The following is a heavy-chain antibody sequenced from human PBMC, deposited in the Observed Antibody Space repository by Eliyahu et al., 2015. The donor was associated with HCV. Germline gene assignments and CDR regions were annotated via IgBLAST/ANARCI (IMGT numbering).Heavy chain of an antibody. CDR2: IYYSGST. CDR3: ARGGLGGSSKFDH. V-gene: IGHV4-59*01. Sequence: QVQLQESGPGLVKPSETLSLXCXVSGASINSXYXXWIRQPPGKGLEYIGHIYYSGSTNYSPSLKSRVTISVDTSKTQFSLKLSSVTAADTAVYYYARGGLGGSSKFDHWGQGTLVTVSS. D-gene: IGHD2-2*01. J-gene: IGHJ4*02. CDR1: GASINSXY.